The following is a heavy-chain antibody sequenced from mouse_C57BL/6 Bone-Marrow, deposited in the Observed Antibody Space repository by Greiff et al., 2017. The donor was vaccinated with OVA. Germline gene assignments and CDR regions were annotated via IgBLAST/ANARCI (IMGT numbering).Heavy chain of an antibody. V-gene: IGHV1-52*01. CDR1: GYTFTSYW. J-gene: IGHJ1*03. CDR2: IDPSDSET. D-gene: IGHD1-1*01. Sequence: QVQLQQPGAELVRPGSSVKLSCKASGYTFTSYWMHWVKQRPIQGLEWIGNIDPSDSETHYNQKFKDKATLTVDKSSSTAYMQLSSLTSEDSAVYYCAGGSRDWYFDVWGTGTTVTVSS. CDR3: AGGSRDWYFDV.